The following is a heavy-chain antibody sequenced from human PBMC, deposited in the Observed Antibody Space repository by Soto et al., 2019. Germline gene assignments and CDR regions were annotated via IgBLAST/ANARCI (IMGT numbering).Heavy chain of an antibody. CDR3: ARDRAVGYYVSGSLGYYYGMDV. Sequence: ASVKVSCKASGYTFTGYYMHWERQAPGQGLEWMGWINPNSGGTNYAQKFQGWVTMTRDTSISTAYMELSRLRSDDTAVYYCARDRAVGYYVSGSLGYYYGMDVRGQGTTVTVSS. D-gene: IGHD3-10*01. CDR2: INPNSGGT. V-gene: IGHV1-2*04. CDR1: GYTFTGYY. J-gene: IGHJ6*02.